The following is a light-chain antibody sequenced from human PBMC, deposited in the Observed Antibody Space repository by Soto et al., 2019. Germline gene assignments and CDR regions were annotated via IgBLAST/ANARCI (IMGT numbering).Light chain of an antibody. CDR1: QSVSSY. CDR3: HQRQSWPRT. Sequence: EIVLTQSQATLTLSPGERATLSCRASQSVSSYLAWYQQKPGQAPRLLIYYASNRATGIPARFSGSGSETDFTLTISDVEPEDFAVYYCHQRQSWPRTFGQGTKVDI. J-gene: IGKJ1*01. CDR2: YAS. V-gene: IGKV3-11*01.